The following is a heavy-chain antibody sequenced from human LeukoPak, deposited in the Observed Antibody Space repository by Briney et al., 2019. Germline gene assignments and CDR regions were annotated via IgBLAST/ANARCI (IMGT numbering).Heavy chain of an antibody. Sequence: SETLSLTCTVSGGSISSSSYYWGWIRQPPGKGLEWIGSIYYSGSTYYNPSLKSRVTMSVDTSKNHFSLKLISVTAADTAVYYCAREEVTTIGAFDIWGQGTTVSVSS. J-gene: IGHJ3*02. CDR1: GGSISSSSYY. CDR3: AREEVTTIGAFDI. D-gene: IGHD3-22*01. V-gene: IGHV4-39*02. CDR2: IYYSGST.